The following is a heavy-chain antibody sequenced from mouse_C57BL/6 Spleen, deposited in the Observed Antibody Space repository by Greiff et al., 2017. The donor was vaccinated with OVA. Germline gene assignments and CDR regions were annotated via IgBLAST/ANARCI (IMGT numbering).Heavy chain of an antibody. Sequence: EVQLQQSGPELVKPGASVKMSCKASGYTFTDYNMHWVKQSHGKSLEWIGYINPNNGGTSYNQKFKGKATLTVNKSSSTAYMELRSLTSEDSAVYYCAREAGLGDYAMDYWGQGTSVTVSS. V-gene: IGHV1-22*01. CDR3: AREAGLGDYAMDY. CDR1: GYTFTDYN. J-gene: IGHJ4*01. CDR2: INPNNGGT. D-gene: IGHD6-1*01.